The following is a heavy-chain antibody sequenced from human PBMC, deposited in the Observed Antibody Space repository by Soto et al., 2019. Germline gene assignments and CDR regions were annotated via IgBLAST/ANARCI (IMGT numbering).Heavy chain of an antibody. J-gene: IGHJ4*02. Sequence: EVQMLASGEGLGQPGGSLRLSCAASGFKFSNYAMSWVRQAPGKGLEWVSLISATGGGTYYADSVKGRFTISRDNSHNTLYLQVHSLTAEDTAVYYCAKDRRAGGNSAFYFDFWGQGAQVTVSS. CDR3: AKDRRAGGNSAFYFDF. D-gene: IGHD3-16*01. V-gene: IGHV3-23*01. CDR2: ISATGGGT. CDR1: GFKFSNYA.